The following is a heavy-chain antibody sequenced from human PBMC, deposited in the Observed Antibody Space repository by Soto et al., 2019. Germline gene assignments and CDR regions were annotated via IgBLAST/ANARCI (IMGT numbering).Heavy chain of an antibody. D-gene: IGHD3-3*01. CDR2: IYSGGST. Sequence: GGSLRLSCAASGFTVSSNYMSWVRQAPGKGLEWVSVIYSGGSTYYADSVKGRFTISRDNSKNTLYLQMNSLRAEDTAAYYCACYDFWSGYSYAFDIWGQGTMVTVSS. V-gene: IGHV3-66*01. J-gene: IGHJ3*02. CDR3: ACYDFWSGYSYAFDI. CDR1: GFTVSSNY.